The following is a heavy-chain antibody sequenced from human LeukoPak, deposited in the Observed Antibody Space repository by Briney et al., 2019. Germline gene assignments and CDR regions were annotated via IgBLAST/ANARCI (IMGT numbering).Heavy chain of an antibody. J-gene: IGHJ4*02. CDR1: GFTFSDYW. CDR3: ARDWGSGYSSASGSFEY. CDR2: IKYDGTEK. D-gene: IGHD6-19*01. Sequence: GGSLRLSCAASGFTFSDYWMSWVRQSPGKGLEWVANIKYDGTEKYYLDSVKGRFTISRENAKNSLYLQMNSLRAEDTAIYYCARDWGSGYSSASGSFEYWGQGSLVTVSS. V-gene: IGHV3-7*01.